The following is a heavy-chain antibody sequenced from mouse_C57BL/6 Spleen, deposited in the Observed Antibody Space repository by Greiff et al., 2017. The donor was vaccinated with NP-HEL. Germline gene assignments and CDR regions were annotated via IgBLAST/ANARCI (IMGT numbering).Heavy chain of an antibody. CDR3: ARHYYGIAMDY. V-gene: IGHV1-80*01. CDR2: IYPGDGDT. J-gene: IGHJ4*01. Sequence: QVQLQQSGAELVKPGASVKISCKASGYAFSSYWMNWVKQRPGKGLEWIGQIYPGDGDTNYNGKFKGKATLTADKSSSTAYMQLSSLTSEDSAVYFCARHYYGIAMDYWGQGTSVTVSS. D-gene: IGHD1-1*01. CDR1: GYAFSSYW.